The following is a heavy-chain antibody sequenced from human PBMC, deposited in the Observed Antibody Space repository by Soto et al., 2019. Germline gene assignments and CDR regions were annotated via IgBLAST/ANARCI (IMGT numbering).Heavy chain of an antibody. V-gene: IGHV1-2*02. CDR3: ASLPIGDYGMDV. J-gene: IGHJ6*02. Sequence: ASVKVSCKASGYTFTGYYMHWVRQAPGQGLEWMGWINPNSGGTNYAQKFQGRVTVTRDTSISTAYMELSRLRSDDTAVYYCASLPIGDYGMDVWGQGTTVTVSS. D-gene: IGHD2-15*01. CDR2: INPNSGGT. CDR1: GYTFTGYY.